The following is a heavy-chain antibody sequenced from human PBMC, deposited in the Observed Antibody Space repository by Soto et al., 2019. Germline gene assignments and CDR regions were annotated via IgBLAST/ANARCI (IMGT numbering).Heavy chain of an antibody. D-gene: IGHD1-1*01. CDR1: GFTFSSYE. J-gene: IGHJ4*02. Sequence: GGSLRLSCGASGFTFSSYEMTWVRQAPGKGLEWVSYISSSGSRIYYADSVKGRFTISRDNAKNSLYLQMNSLRAEDTAVYYCASSGLNFGSGTIDSWGQGTLVTVS. CDR3: ASSGLNFGSGTIDS. V-gene: IGHV3-48*03. CDR2: ISSSGSRI.